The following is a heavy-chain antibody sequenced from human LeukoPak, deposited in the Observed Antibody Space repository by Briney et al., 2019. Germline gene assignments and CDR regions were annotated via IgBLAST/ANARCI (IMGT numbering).Heavy chain of an antibody. J-gene: IGHJ4*02. V-gene: IGHV3-30*18. CDR2: ISYDGSNK. Sequence: GRSLRLSCAASGFTFSSYGMHWVRQAPGKGLEWVAVISYDGSNKYYADSVKGRFIISRDNSKNTLYLQMNSLRAEDTAVYYCAKTFRGLDSSPRGFGYWGQGTLVTVSS. CDR3: AKTFRGLDSSPRGFGY. D-gene: IGHD6-13*01. CDR1: GFTFSSYG.